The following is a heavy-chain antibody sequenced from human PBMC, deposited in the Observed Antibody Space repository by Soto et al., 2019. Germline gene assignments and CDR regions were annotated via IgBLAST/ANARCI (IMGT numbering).Heavy chain of an antibody. V-gene: IGHV1-2*02. J-gene: IGHJ6*02. CDR2: INPNSGGT. CDR1: GYTFTGYY. CDR3: AEHVSPYYYYGMDV. Sequence: ASVKVSCKASGYTFTGYYMHWVRQAPGQGLEWMGWINPNSGGTNYAQKFQGRVTITRDASTSTAYMELSSLRSDDTAVYYCAEHVSPYYYYGMDVWGQGNTVTVSS.